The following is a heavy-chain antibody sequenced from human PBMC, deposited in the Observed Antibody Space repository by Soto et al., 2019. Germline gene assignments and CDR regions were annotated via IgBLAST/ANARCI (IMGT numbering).Heavy chain of an antibody. J-gene: IGHJ4*02. CDR2: ISRNGGTT. CDR1: GFTFSSYD. CDR3: VRRVSGNYDY. D-gene: IGHD1-7*01. Sequence: EVQLAESGGGMVQPGGSLRLSCVASGFTFSSYDMHWVRQAPGKGLEYVSSISRNGGTTYYVNSVKGRFTISRDNSKNTLYLQMGSLRAEDMAVYYCVRRVSGNYDYWGQGTLVTVSS. V-gene: IGHV3-64*01.